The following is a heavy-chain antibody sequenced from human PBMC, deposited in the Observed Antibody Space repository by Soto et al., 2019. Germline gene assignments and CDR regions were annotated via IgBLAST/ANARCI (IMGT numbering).Heavy chain of an antibody. J-gene: IGHJ3*02. CDR2: IYPGDSDT. D-gene: IGHD2-21*02. CDR3: ARHCDKVVTRGAFDI. CDR1: GYSFTKYW. V-gene: IGHV5-51*01. Sequence: EVQLVQSGAEVKKAGESLKISCKGSGYSFTKYWIGWVRQMPGKGLEWMGIIYPGDSDTRYRPSFQGQVTISADRSINAAYLQWSSLKASDTAMYYCARHCDKVVTRGAFDIWGQGTMITVSS.